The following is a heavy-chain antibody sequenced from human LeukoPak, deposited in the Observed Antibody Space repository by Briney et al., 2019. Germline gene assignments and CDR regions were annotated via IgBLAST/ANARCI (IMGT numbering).Heavy chain of an antibody. Sequence: AASVKVSCKASGYTFTSYAIRWVRQAPGQGLEWMGGIIPIFGTANYAQKFQGRVTITADESTSTAYMELSSLRSEDTAVYYCALGVVPAANGAFDIWGQGTMVTVSS. V-gene: IGHV1-69*13. CDR1: GYTFTSYA. CDR2: IIPIFGTA. D-gene: IGHD2-2*01. J-gene: IGHJ3*02. CDR3: ALGVVPAANGAFDI.